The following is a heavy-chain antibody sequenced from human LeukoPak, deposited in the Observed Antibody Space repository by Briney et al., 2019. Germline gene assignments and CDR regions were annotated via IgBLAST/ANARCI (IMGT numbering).Heavy chain of an antibody. J-gene: IGHJ3*02. CDR2: IYPYSGDT. CDR1: GYTFTGYY. V-gene: IGHV1-2*02. Sequence: ASVKVSCKASGYTFTGYYIHWVRQAPGQGLERMGWIYPYSGDTNYAQNSQGRVTMTRDTSISTAYMELSSLKSDDTAVYYCARDRNSSSSLDMWGQGTMPTVSS. CDR3: ARDRNSSSSLDM. D-gene: IGHD6-6*01.